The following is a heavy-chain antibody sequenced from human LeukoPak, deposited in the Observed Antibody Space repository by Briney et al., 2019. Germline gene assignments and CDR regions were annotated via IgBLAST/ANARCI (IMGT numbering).Heavy chain of an antibody. CDR2: TNNDGSTT. Sequence: GGSLRLSCAASGFTIRNYYMHWVRRAPGKGLVWVSRTNNDGSTTNYADSVKGRFTISRDNAKNTLFLQMNSLRAEDTAVYYCARSLGGGGDYWGQGTLVTVSS. V-gene: IGHV3-74*01. J-gene: IGHJ4*02. D-gene: IGHD2-15*01. CDR3: ARSLGGGGDY. CDR1: GFTIRNYY.